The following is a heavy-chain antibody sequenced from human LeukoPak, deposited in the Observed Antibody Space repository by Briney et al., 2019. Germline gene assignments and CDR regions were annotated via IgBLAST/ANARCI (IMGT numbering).Heavy chain of an antibody. D-gene: IGHD2-2*02. Sequence: PSETLSLTCTVSGGSISSSSYYWGWIRQPPGKGLEWIGSIYYSGSTNYNPSLKSRVTISVDTSKNQFSLKLSSVTAADTAVYYCASGYCSSTSCYTDGLDYWGQGTLVTVSS. J-gene: IGHJ4*02. CDR2: IYYSGST. CDR1: GGSISSSSYY. CDR3: ASGYCSSTSCYTDGLDY. V-gene: IGHV4-39*07.